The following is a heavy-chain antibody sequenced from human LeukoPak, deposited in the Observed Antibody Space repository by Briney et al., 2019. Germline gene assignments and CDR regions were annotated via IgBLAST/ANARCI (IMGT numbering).Heavy chain of an antibody. CDR3: ARGPSGLADFDY. CDR2: ISGSGGST. V-gene: IGHV3-23*01. Sequence: GGSLRLSCAASGFTFSSYAISWVRQAPGKGLEWVSAISGSGGSTYYADSVKGRFTISRDNSKNTLYLQMNSLRAEDTAVYYCARGPSGLADFDYWGQGTLVTVSS. CDR1: GFTFSSYA. J-gene: IGHJ4*02.